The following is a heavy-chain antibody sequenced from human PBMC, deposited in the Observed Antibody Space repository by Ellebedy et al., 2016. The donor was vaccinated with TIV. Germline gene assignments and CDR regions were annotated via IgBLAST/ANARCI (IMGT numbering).Heavy chain of an antibody. CDR1: GYSFAIYW. D-gene: IGHD3-9*01. J-gene: IGHJ4*02. CDR3: ARHLDFNFDY. Sequence: GGSLRLSCKGSGYSFAIYWIAWVRQMPGKGLEWMGIIYPGDSDTRYSPSFQGQVTISADKSISTAYLQLSSLKASDTAMYYCARHLDFNFDYWGQGTLVTVSS. V-gene: IGHV5-51*01. CDR2: IYPGDSDT.